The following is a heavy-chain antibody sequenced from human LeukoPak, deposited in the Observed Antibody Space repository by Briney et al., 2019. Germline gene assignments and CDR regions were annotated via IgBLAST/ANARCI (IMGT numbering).Heavy chain of an antibody. V-gene: IGHV3-23*01. D-gene: IGHD3-16*01. CDR3: ARGGDLGDPHGPGNYYYYMDV. Sequence: GGSLRLSCAASGFTFSSYAMSWVRQAPGKGLEWVSAISGSGGSTYYADSVKGRFTISRDNSKNTLYLQMNSLRAEDTAVYYCARGGDLGDPHGPGNYYYYMDVWGKGTTVTVSS. J-gene: IGHJ6*03. CDR2: ISGSGGST. CDR1: GFTFSSYA.